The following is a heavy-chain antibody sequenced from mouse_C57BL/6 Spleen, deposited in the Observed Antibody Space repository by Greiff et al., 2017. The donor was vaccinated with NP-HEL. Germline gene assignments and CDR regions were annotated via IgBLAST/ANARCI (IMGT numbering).Heavy chain of an antibody. Sequence: QVQLQQPGAELVRPGSSVKLSCKASGYTFTSYWMHWVKQRPIQGLEWIGNIDPSDSETHYNQKFKDKATLTVDKSSSTAYMQLSSLTSEDSAVYYCAREKIGSLDVWGTGTTVTVSS. D-gene: IGHD1-1*02. CDR1: GYTFTSYW. J-gene: IGHJ1*03. CDR2: IDPSDSET. CDR3: AREKIGSLDV. V-gene: IGHV1-52*01.